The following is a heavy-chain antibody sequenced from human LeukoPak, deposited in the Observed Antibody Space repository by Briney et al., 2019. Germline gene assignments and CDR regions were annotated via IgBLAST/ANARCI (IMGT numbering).Heavy chain of an antibody. V-gene: IGHV3-11*01. CDR3: ARSGFDSSGYYDY. CDR2: ISSSGSTI. J-gene: IGHJ4*02. D-gene: IGHD3-22*01. CDR1: GFTFSDYY. Sequence: PGGSLRLSCAASGFTFSDYYMSWVRQAPGEGLEWVSYISSSGSTIYYADSVKGRFTISRDNAKNSLYLQMNSLRAEDTAVYYCARSGFDSSGYYDYWGQGTLVTVSS.